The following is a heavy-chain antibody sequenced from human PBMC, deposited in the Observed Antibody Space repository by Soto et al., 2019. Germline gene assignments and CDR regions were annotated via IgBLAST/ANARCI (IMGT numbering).Heavy chain of an antibody. CDR2: IYYSGST. CDR1: GGSISSYY. J-gene: IGHJ6*03. Sequence: SETLSLTCTVSGGSISSYYWSWIRQPPGKGLEWIGYIYYSGSTNYNPSLKSRVTISVDTSKNQLSLKLSSVTAADTAVYYCARGEVVPADMFSIFGYYYYDMDVWGKGTTVTVSS. V-gene: IGHV4-59*01. CDR3: ARGEVVPADMFSIFGYYYYDMDV. D-gene: IGHD2-2*01.